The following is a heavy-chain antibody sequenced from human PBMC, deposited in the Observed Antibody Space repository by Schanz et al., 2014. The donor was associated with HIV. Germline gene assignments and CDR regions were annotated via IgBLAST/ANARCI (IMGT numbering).Heavy chain of an antibody. CDR2: ISYDGSKK. Sequence: QVKLVESGGGVVQPGRSLRLSCAASGFTFENYAMHWVRQSPGKGLQWVAVISYDGSKKQYVDSVKGRFTISRDSPKNTVSLQMNSLRVEDTALYYCVKDSGTLVSGARWFDPWGQGTLVTVSS. CDR3: VKDSGTLVSGARWFDP. D-gene: IGHD6-19*01. V-gene: IGHV3-30*04. CDR1: GFTFENYA. J-gene: IGHJ5*02.